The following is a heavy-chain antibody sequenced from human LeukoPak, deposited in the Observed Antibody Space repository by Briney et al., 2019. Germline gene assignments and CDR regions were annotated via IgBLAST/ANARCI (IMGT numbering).Heavy chain of an antibody. J-gene: IGHJ4*02. V-gene: IGHV1-2*02. D-gene: IGHD6-19*01. CDR3: AREGSSVAATAYDY. CDR1: GYTFTGYY. Sequence: ASVKVSCKASGYTFTGYYMHWVRQAPGQGLEWMGWINPNSGGTNYAQKFHGRVTMTSDTSISTAYMELSRLRSDDTAVYYCAREGSSVAATAYDYWGQGTLVTVSS. CDR2: INPNSGGT.